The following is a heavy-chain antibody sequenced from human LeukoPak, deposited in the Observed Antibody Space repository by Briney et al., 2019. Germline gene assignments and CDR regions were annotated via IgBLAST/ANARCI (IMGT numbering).Heavy chain of an antibody. CDR2: ISGSGGST. CDR1: GFTFSSYA. Sequence: GGSLRLSCAASGFTFSSYAMSWVRQAPGKGLEWVSAISGSGGSTYYADSVKGRFTISRDNSKNTLYLQMNSLRAEDTAVYYCARGGYSSGLAYWGQGTLVTVSS. CDR3: ARGGYSSGLAY. J-gene: IGHJ4*02. V-gene: IGHV3-23*01. D-gene: IGHD6-19*01.